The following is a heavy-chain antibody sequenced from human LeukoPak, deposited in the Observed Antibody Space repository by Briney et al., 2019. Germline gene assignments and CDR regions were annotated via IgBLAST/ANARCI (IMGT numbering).Heavy chain of an antibody. CDR2: ISGSGGST. CDR3: ARDHPYYEISGLRFDY. D-gene: IGHD3-16*01. CDR1: GFTFSSYG. Sequence: GGSLRLSCAASGFTFSSYGMSWVRQAPGKGLEWVSAISGSGGSTYYADSVKGRFTISRDNSKNTLYLQMNSLRVEDTAVYYCARDHPYYEISGLRFDYWGQGTRVTVSS. J-gene: IGHJ4*02. V-gene: IGHV3-23*01.